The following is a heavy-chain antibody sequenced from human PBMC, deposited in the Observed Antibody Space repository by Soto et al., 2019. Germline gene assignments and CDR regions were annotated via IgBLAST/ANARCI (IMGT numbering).Heavy chain of an antibody. D-gene: IGHD3-22*01. V-gene: IGHV4-59*01. CDR1: GGSISSYY. Sequence: PSETLSLTCTVSGGSISSYYWSWIRQPPGKGLEWIGYIYYSGSTNYNPSLKSRATISVDTSKNQFSLKLSSVTAADTAVYYCAREYDSSGYWSSAFDIWGQGTMVTVSS. CDR3: AREYDSSGYWSSAFDI. CDR2: IYYSGST. J-gene: IGHJ3*02.